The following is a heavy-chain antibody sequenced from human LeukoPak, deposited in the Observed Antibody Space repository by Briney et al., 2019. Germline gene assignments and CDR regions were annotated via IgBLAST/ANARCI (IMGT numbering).Heavy chain of an antibody. D-gene: IGHD3-3*01. CDR1: VVTSSSYG. Sequence: GTSLRLSCAASVVTSSSYGMHWGRQAPGQGLEWVAVIWYDGSNILYGDSVKGRFTISRDNSKNTRSLQMNSLRAEDTAVYYCVRDPYEAYWGQGTLVTVSS. V-gene: IGHV3-33*01. J-gene: IGHJ4*02. CDR3: VRDPYEAY. CDR2: IWYDGSNI.